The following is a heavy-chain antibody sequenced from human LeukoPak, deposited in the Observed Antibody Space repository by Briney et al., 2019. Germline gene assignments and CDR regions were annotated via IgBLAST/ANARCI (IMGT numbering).Heavy chain of an antibody. V-gene: IGHV3-23*01. CDR1: GFSFSSYA. D-gene: IGHD5-24*01. CDR2: ISGNGDST. J-gene: IGHJ4*02. Sequence: GGSLRLSCAASGFSFSSYAMSWVRQAPGKGLEWVSTISGNGDSTYYADSVKGRFTISRDNSKNTLYLQMSSLRAEDTAVYSCAPRFFHVEMAYYFDFWGQGTLVTVSS. CDR3: APRFFHVEMAYYFDF.